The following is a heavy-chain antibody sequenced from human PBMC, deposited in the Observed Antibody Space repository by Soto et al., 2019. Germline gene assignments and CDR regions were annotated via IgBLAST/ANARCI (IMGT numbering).Heavy chain of an antibody. Sequence: ASVKVSCKASGYAFSSYDINWVRQASGQGLEWMGWMNPNSGNTGYAQKFQGRVSMTRNTSITTAYMELSSLTSDDTAVYYCARSSRDYWGQGTQVTVSS. CDR1: GYAFSSYD. CDR3: ARSSRDY. J-gene: IGHJ4*02. CDR2: MNPNSGNT. V-gene: IGHV1-8*01.